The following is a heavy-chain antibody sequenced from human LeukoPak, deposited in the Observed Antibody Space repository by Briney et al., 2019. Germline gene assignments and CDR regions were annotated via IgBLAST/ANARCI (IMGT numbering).Heavy chain of an antibody. J-gene: IGHJ6*03. CDR3: ARGRIDETYYMDV. Sequence: ASVKVSCKASGYTFTSYYMHWVRQAPGQGLEWMGWINPNSGGTNYAQKFQGRVTMTRDTSISTAYMELSRLRSDDTAVYYCARGRIDETYYMDVWGKGTTVTISS. CDR2: INPNSGGT. CDR1: GYTFTSYY. D-gene: IGHD2/OR15-2a*01. V-gene: IGHV1-2*02.